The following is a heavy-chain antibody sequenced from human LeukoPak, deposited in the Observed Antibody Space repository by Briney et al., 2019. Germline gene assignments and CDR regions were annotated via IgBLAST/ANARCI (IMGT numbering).Heavy chain of an antibody. V-gene: IGHV3-15*01. CDR2: IKTKTDGGTT. CDR1: GFTFAGSW. J-gene: IGHJ5*02. Sequence: GGSLRLSCAASGFTFAGSWMSWVRQAPGKGLEWVGRIKTKTDGGTTEYAAPVRGRFTISRDDSQQMLFLQMNSLKTEDPAVYCCTTFLCDLLSDKRFDPWGQGNLVTVSS. D-gene: IGHD2/OR15-2a*01. CDR3: TTFLCDLLSDKRFDP.